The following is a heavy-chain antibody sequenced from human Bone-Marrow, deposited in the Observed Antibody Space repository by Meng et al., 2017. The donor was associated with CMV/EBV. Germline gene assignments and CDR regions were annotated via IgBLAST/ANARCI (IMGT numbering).Heavy chain of an antibody. V-gene: IGHV1-69*10. CDR2: IIPILGIA. J-gene: IGHJ4*02. Sequence: SVKVSCKAPGGAFSSYAISWVRQAPGQGLEWMGGIIPILGIANYAQKFQGRVTITADKSTSTAYMELSSLRSEDTAVYYCARVDTAMAFDYWGQGTLVTVSS. D-gene: IGHD5-18*01. CDR3: ARVDTAMAFDY. CDR1: GGAFSSYA.